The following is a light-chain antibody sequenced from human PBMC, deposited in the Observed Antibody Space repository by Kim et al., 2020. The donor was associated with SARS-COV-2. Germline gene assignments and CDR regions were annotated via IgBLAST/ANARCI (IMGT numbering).Light chain of an antibody. CDR3: CSYAGSSTWV. V-gene: IGLV2-23*02. Sequence: GQSITISCTGTSSDVGNYNLVSWYQQRPGKAPKLMIYEVSHRPSGVSNRFSGSKSGNAASLTISGLQAEDEADYYCCSYAGSSTWVFGGGTQLTVL. CDR1: SSDVGNYNL. J-gene: IGLJ3*02. CDR2: EVS.